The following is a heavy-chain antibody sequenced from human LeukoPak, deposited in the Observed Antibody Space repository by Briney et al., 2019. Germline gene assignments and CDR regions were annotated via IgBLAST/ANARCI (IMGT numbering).Heavy chain of an antibody. Sequence: SETLSLTCTVSGGSINNYYWSWVRQPPGAGLEWLAYIYYTGSTNYNPSLKSRVTISVDTSKNQFSLKLSSVTAADTAVYYCARAGPRITIFSKSRGHYFDYWGQGTLVTVSS. J-gene: IGHJ4*02. CDR3: ARAGPRITIFSKSRGHYFDY. CDR1: GGSINNYY. CDR2: IYYTGST. V-gene: IGHV4-59*12. D-gene: IGHD3-3*01.